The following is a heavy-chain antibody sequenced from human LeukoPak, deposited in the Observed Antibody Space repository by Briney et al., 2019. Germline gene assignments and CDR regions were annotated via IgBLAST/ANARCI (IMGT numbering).Heavy chain of an antibody. V-gene: IGHV3-15*01. J-gene: IGHJ4*02. CDR2: IKSKTDGGTT. CDR1: GFTFSNAW. D-gene: IGHD2-2*01. Sequence: GGSLRLSCAASGFTFSNAWMSWVRQAPGKGLEWVGRIKSKTDGGTTDYAAPEKGRFTISRDDSKNTLYLQMNSLKTEDTGVYYCTTGYCSSSSCHRSLYFDYWGQGTLVTVSS. CDR3: TTGYCSSSSCHRSLYFDY.